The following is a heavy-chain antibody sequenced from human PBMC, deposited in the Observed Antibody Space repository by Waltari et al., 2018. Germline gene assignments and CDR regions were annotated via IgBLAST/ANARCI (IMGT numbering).Heavy chain of an antibody. V-gene: IGHV3-21*01. CDR3: ARVYYYDSSGYYNSHY. J-gene: IGHJ4*02. D-gene: IGHD3-22*01. CDR1: GFTFSSYS. Sequence: EVQLVASGGGLVKPGGSLRLSCAASGFTFSSYSMNWVRQAPGKGLEWVSSISSSSSYIYYADSVKGRFTISRDNAKNSLYLQMNSLRAEDTAVYYCARVYYYDSSGYYNSHYWGQGTLVTVSS. CDR2: ISSSSSYI.